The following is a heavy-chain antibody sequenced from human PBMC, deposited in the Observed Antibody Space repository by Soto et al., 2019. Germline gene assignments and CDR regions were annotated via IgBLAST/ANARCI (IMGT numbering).Heavy chain of an antibody. CDR3: ARWISGSSSDWFAP. V-gene: IGHV1-18*04. D-gene: IGHD1-26*01. CDR1: GYTFTRFG. CDR2: ISADNGKT. Sequence: QVQLVQSGAEVKKPGASVKVSCKASGYTFTRFGISWVRQAPGQGLEWMGWISADNGKTKYAQKIQGRVTMTTDPSTTTAYMELRSLRSDDTAVYYCARWISGSSSDWFAPWGQGTLVTVSS. J-gene: IGHJ5*02.